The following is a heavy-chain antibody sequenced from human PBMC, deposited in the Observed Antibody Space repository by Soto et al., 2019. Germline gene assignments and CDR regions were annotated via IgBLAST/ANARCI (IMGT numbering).Heavy chain of an antibody. CDR3: AGGRGEYSSHADDYYEYYGTAG. D-gene: IGHD6-6*01. J-gene: IGHJ6*02. Sequence: SVKVSCKASGGTFSSYAISWVRQAPGQGLEWMGGIIPIFGTANYAQKFQGRVTITAHESTSTAYMELSRLRCEDTAVYYCAGGRGEYSSHADDYYEYYGTAGXG. V-gene: IGHV1-69*13. CDR1: GGTFSSYA. CDR2: IIPIFGTA.